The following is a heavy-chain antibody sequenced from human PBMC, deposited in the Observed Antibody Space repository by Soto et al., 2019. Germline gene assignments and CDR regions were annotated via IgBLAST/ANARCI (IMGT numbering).Heavy chain of an antibody. V-gene: IGHV3-23*01. CDR2: ISGSGGST. CDR3: AKATGTRWNYYYYGMDV. J-gene: IGHJ6*02. D-gene: IGHD2-2*01. CDR1: GFTFSSYA. Sequence: GSLGLSCAASGFTFSSYAMSWVRQAPGEGLEWVSAISGSGGSTYYADSVKGRFTISRDNSKNTLYLQMNSLRAEDTAVYYCAKATGTRWNYYYYGMDVWGQGTTVTVYS.